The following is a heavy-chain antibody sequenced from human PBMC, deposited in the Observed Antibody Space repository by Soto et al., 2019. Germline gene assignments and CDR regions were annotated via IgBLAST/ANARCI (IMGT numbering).Heavy chain of an antibody. V-gene: IGHV4-34*01. Sequence: QVQLQQWGAGLLQPSETLSLTCAVYGGSFSGYYWSWIRQPPGKGLEWIGEINHSGSTNYNPSLKSRVTISVDTYKNQFSLELSSVTAADTAVYYCARVRWDQPWVFDYWGQGTLVTVSS. CDR1: GGSFSGYY. CDR2: INHSGST. D-gene: IGHD1-26*01. CDR3: ARVRWDQPWVFDY. J-gene: IGHJ4*02.